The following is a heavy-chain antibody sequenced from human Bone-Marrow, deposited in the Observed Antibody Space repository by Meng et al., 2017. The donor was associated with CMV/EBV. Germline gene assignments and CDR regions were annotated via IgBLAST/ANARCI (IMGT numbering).Heavy chain of an antibody. Sequence: ASVKVSCKASGYTFTSYGISWVRQAPGQGLEWMGWISAYNGNTNYAQKLQGRVTMTTDTSTSKAYMELRSLRSDDTAVYYCARDRGGYCSSTSCYDYYYGMDVWGQGTTVTVSS. CDR2: ISAYNGNT. CDR3: ARDRGGYCSSTSCYDYYYGMDV. J-gene: IGHJ6*02. D-gene: IGHD2-2*03. CDR1: GYTFTSYG. V-gene: IGHV1-18*01.